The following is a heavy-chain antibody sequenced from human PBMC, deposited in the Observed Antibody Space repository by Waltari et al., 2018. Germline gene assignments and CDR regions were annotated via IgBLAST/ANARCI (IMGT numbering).Heavy chain of an antibody. CDR2: IYYSGST. CDR3: ARDGDGDFIFGD. D-gene: IGHD4-17*01. J-gene: IGHJ4*02. Sequence: QVQLQESGPGLVKPPETLSLPCTVSGGSISSYYWSWIRQPPGKGLEWIGYIYYSGSTNYNPSLKSRVTISVDTSKNQFSLKLSSVTAADTAVYYCARDGDGDFIFGDWGQGTLVTVSS. V-gene: IGHV4-59*01. CDR1: GGSISSYY.